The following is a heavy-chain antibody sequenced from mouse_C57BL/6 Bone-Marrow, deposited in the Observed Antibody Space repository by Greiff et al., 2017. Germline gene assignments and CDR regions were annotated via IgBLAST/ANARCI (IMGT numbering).Heavy chain of an antibody. Sequence: QVQLQESGPGLVAPSPSLSITCTVSGFSLTSYGVDWVRQSPGKGLEWLGVIWGVGSTNYNSAHKSRLSISKDNSKSQVFLKMNSLQTDDTAMYYCARDSYYYAMDYWGQGTSVTVSS. CDR1: GFSLTSYG. V-gene: IGHV2-6*01. CDR2: IWGVGST. CDR3: ARDSYYYAMDY. J-gene: IGHJ4*01.